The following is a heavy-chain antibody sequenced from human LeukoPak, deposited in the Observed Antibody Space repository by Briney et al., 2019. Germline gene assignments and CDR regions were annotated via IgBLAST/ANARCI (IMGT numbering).Heavy chain of an antibody. D-gene: IGHD3-22*01. CDR2: IYSGGST. CDR3: ARDTYYYDSSGQGFDP. V-gene: IGHV3-53*04. CDR1: GFTVSSNY. J-gene: IGHJ5*02. Sequence: GGSLRLSCAASGFTVSSNYMSWVRQAPGKGLEWVSVIYSGGSTYYADSVKGRFTISRHNSKNTLYLQMNSLRTEDTAVYYCARDTYYYDSSGQGFDPWGQGTLVTVSS.